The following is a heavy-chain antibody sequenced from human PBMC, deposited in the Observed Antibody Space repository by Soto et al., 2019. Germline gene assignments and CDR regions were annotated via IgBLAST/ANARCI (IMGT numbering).Heavy chain of an antibody. J-gene: IGHJ4*02. CDR2: IYHSGST. CDR3: ARGQVVAAQH. D-gene: IGHD2-15*01. Sequence: SETLSLTCAVSGGSISSGGYSWSWIRQPPGKGLAWIGYIYHSGSTYYHPSLKSRVTISVDRSKNQFSLKLSSVTAADTAVYYCARGQVVAAQHWGQGTLVTVSS. CDR1: GGSISSGGYS. V-gene: IGHV4-30-2*01.